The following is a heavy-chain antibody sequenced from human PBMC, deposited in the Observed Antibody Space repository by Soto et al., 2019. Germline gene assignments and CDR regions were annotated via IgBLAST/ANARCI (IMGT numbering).Heavy chain of an antibody. V-gene: IGHV4-34*01. J-gene: IGHJ6*03. CDR3: ARRGIAARPYYYYYYMDV. D-gene: IGHD6-6*01. CDR2: INHSGST. CDR1: GGSFSGYY. Sequence: ASETLSLTCAVYGGSFSGYYWSWIRQPPGKGLEWIGEINHSGSTNYNPSLKSRVTISVDTSKNQFSLKLSSVTAADTAVYYCARRGIAARPYYYYYYMDVWGKGTTVTVSS.